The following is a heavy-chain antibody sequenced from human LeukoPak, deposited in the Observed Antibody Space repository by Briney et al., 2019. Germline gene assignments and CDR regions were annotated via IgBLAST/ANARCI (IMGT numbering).Heavy chain of an antibody. D-gene: IGHD3-10*01. CDR3: AREGNSITMVRGVNYYYMDV. J-gene: IGHJ6*03. CDR2: INPNSGGT. V-gene: IGHV1-2*02. CDR1: GYTFTGYY. Sequence: ASVKVSCKASGYTFTGYYMHWVRQAPGQGLEWMGWINPNSGGTNYAQKFQGRVTMTRDTSISTAYMELSRLRSDDTAVYYCAREGNSITMVRGVNYYYMDVWGKGTTVTVSS.